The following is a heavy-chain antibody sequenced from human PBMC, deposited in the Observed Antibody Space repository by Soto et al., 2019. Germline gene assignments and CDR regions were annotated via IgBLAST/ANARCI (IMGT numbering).Heavy chain of an antibody. CDR3: AKGGRQWLVTSDFNY. D-gene: IGHD6-19*01. J-gene: IGHJ4*02. CDR2: VSHDGRNT. CDR1: GFTFSDYA. V-gene: IGHV3-30*18. Sequence: ESGGGVVQPGRSLRLSCAASGFTFSDYAMHWVRQAPGKGLEWVAVVSHDGRNTHYEDSVKGRFTISRDSSKNKVSLEMTSLRAEDTDVYYCAKGGRQWLVTSDFNYWGQGALVTVSS.